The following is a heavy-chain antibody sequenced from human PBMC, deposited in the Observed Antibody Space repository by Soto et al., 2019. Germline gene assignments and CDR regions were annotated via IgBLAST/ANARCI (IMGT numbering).Heavy chain of an antibody. CDR2: MYHIGNT. CDR3: ASSKYHVVPGYFWFDP. V-gene: IGHV4-30-2*01. CDR1: GGSITSGCYS. Sequence: SETLSLTCAVSGGSITSGCYSWGWIRQPPGQGLEWIGCMYHIGNTYYNPSLKGRVTISLDHSRNQFSMRLNSVTAADTAVYFGASSKYHVVPGYFWFDPWGQGTLVTVSS. J-gene: IGHJ5*02. D-gene: IGHD2-21*01.